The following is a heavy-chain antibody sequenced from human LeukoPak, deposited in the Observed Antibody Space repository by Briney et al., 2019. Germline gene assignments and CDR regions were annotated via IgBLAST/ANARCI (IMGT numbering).Heavy chain of an antibody. Sequence: GESLKISCKGSGYSFSNYWIGWVRQMPGKGVEWMGIIYPADSDTRYSPSFQGQVTISADKSITTAYLHWSSLQASDTAMYYCARRASAYDSSGYHFDYWGQGTLVTVSS. V-gene: IGHV5-51*01. CDR1: GYSFSNYW. D-gene: IGHD3-22*01. J-gene: IGHJ4*02. CDR2: IYPADSDT. CDR3: ARRASAYDSSGYHFDY.